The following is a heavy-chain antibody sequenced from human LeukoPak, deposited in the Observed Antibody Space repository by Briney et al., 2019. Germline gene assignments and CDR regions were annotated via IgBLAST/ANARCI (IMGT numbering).Heavy chain of an antibody. J-gene: IGHJ4*02. CDR2: IYYSGST. CDR1: GGSISSSSYY. V-gene: IGHV4-39*07. D-gene: IGHD3-22*01. CDR3: AREEYDYYDSSGARGLRD. Sequence: SETLSLTCTVSGGSISSSSYYWGWIRQPPGKGLEWIGSIYYSGSTHYNPSLKSRVTISVDTSKNQFSLKLSSVTAADTAVYYCAREEYDYYDSSGARGLRDWGQGTLVTVSS.